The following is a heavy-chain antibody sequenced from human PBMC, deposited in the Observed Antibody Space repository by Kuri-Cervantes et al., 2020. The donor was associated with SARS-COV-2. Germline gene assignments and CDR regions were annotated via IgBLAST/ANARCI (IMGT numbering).Heavy chain of an antibody. D-gene: IGHD5-18*01. CDR1: GFTFSSYW. V-gene: IGHV3-7*05. CDR3: ATGVRGYGYGPDY. Sequence: GESLKISCAASGFTFSSYWMSWVRQAPGKGLEWVANIKQDGSEKYYVDSVKGRFTISRDNAKNSLYLQMTSLRAEDTAVYYCATGVRGYGYGPDYWGQGTLVTVSS. CDR2: IKQDGSEK. J-gene: IGHJ4*02.